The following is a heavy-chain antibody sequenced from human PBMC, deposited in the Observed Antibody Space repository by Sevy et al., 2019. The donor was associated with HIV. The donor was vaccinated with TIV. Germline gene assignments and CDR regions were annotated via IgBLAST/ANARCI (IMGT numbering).Heavy chain of an antibody. D-gene: IGHD3-9*01. CDR3: AGDGGDYYDILTGYYDYYGMDV. Sequence: ASVKVSCKASGGTFSSYAISWVRQAPGQGLEWMGGIIPIFGTANYAQKFQGRVTITADESTSTAYMELGSLRSEDTAVYYCAGDGGDYYDILTGYYDYYGMDVWGQGTTVTVSS. J-gene: IGHJ6*02. CDR1: GGTFSSYA. CDR2: IIPIFGTA. V-gene: IGHV1-69*13.